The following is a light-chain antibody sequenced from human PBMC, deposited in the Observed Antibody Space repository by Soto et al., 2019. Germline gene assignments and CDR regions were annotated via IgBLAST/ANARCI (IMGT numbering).Light chain of an antibody. CDR2: GTS. V-gene: IGKV3D-15*01. Sequence: PGERAPLSCRASQSVSSTYLAWYQQQPGQAPRLLMSGTSNRATGTPDRFSGSGSGTDFTLTISSLQSEDFAVYYCQQYHNWPTVTFGQGTKVDI. CDR3: QQYHNWPTVT. CDR1: QSVSSTY. J-gene: IGKJ1*01.